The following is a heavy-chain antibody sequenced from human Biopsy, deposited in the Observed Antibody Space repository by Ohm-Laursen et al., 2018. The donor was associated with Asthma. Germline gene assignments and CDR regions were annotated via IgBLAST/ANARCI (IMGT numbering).Heavy chain of an antibody. D-gene: IGHD2-15*01. Sequence: SVKVSCKASGYTFSSFGISWVRQAPGQGLDWMGWISVYNGDTDYAQKLQGRVTMTTDTSTSTAYMELSSLRSGDTAVYYCAGHRGYCTGGSCYPDFDYWGQGTLVTVSS. CDR2: ISVYNGDT. CDR3: AGHRGYCTGGSCYPDFDY. J-gene: IGHJ4*02. V-gene: IGHV1-18*01. CDR1: GYTFSSFG.